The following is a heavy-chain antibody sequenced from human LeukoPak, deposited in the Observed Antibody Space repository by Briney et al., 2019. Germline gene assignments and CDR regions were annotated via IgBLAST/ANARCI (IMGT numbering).Heavy chain of an antibody. J-gene: IGHJ5*02. D-gene: IGHD6-13*01. CDR1: GYSFTSYW. CDR3: ASLEGGAAAGTGWFDP. CDR2: IYPGDSDT. Sequence: GESLKISCKGSGYSFTSYWIGWVRQMPGKGLEWMGIIYPGDSDTRYSPSFRGQVTISADKSISTAYLQWSSLKASDTAMYYCASLEGGAAAGTGWFDPWGQGTLVTVSS. V-gene: IGHV5-51*01.